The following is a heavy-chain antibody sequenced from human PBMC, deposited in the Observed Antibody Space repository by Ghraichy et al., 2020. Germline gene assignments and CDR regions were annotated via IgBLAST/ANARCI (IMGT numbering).Heavy chain of an antibody. CDR1: KFTFSGYT. J-gene: IGHJ5*02. Sequence: GGSLRLSCVASKFTFSGYTMNWVRQAPGKGLEWVSYISSGSSNIYYADSVKGRFTISRDNAKNSLYLQMNSLRAEDTAVYYCERSPGGSYNWFDPWGQGTLVTVSS. D-gene: IGHD3-10*01. V-gene: IGHV3-48*04. CDR3: ERSPGGSYNWFDP. CDR2: ISSGSSNI.